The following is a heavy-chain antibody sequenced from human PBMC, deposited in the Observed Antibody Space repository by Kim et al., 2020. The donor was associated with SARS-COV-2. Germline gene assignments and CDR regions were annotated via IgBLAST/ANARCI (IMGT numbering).Heavy chain of an antibody. CDR1: GDSISSSPFF. Sequence: SETLSLTCSVSGDSISSSPFFWGWVRQPPGRGLEWIGSVHNSGSTYHSPSFMGRITVSVDTSKNTFSLNLTSGTAADTAVYYCARHVRARGTMDVWGQGTAVTVSS. CDR3: ARHVRARGTMDV. CDR2: VHNSGST. J-gene: IGHJ6*02. D-gene: IGHD1-1*01. V-gene: IGHV4-39*01.